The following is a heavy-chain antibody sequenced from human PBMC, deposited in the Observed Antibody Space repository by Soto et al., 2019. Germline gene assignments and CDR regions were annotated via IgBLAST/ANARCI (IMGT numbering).Heavy chain of an antibody. CDR2: IYYSGST. CDR1: GGSVSSGSYY. V-gene: IGHV4-61*01. CDR3: ARDLGGHNDIDY. Sequence: PSETLSLTCTVSGGSVSSGSYYWSWIRQPPGKGLEWIGYIYYSGSTNYNPSLKSRVTISVDTSKNQFSLKLSSVTAADTAVYYCARDLGGHNDIDYWGQGTLVTVSS. J-gene: IGHJ4*02. D-gene: IGHD1-1*01.